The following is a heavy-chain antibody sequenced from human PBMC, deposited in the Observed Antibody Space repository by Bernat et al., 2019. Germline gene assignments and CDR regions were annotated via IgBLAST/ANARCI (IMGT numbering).Heavy chain of an antibody. V-gene: IGHV1-3*01. Sequence: QVQLVQSGAEVKKPGASVKVSCKASGYTFTSYAIHWVRQAPGQRLEWMGWINAGNGNTRYSRNFQGRVTITRDTSASTAYMGLSSLRSEDTAVYYCARSSMAYDRNWPNDPIDYWGQGTLVTVSS. CDR1: GYTFTSYA. D-gene: IGHD1-7*01. CDR2: INAGNGNT. J-gene: IGHJ4*02. CDR3: ARSSMAYDRNWPNDPIDY.